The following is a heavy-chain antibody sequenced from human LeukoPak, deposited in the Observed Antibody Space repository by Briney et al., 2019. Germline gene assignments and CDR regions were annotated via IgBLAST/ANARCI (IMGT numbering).Heavy chain of an antibody. Sequence: GGPLRLSCAASGFTFRTYWMSWVRQSPGKGLEGVANNKQLGSEKYYEASVKGRYTISRDDAKNSLYLQMNSLRGEDTAVYYCTSQRGRDYFDNWGQGTLVIVSS. CDR1: GFTFRTYW. CDR2: NKQLGSEK. D-gene: IGHD1-1*01. CDR3: TSQRGRDYFDN. V-gene: IGHV3-7*01. J-gene: IGHJ4*02.